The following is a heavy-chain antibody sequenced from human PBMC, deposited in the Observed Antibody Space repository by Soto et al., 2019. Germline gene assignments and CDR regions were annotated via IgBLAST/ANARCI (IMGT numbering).Heavy chain of an antibody. V-gene: IGHV4-34*01. D-gene: IGHD6-19*01. Sequence: SETLSLTCAVDGGSFSDYYWSWIRQPPGKGLEWIGEINHSGSTNYNPSLKSRVTISVDTSKNQFSLRLSSVTAADTAVYYCAGLALDVWGQGTTVTVSS. J-gene: IGHJ6*02. CDR2: INHSGST. CDR3: AGLALDV. CDR1: GGSFSDYY.